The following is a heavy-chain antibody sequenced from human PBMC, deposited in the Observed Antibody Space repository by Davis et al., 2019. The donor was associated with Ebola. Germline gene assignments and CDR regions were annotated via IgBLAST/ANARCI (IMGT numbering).Heavy chain of an antibody. CDR2: AYYRSKWCA. J-gene: IGHJ6*03. V-gene: IGHV6-1*01. Sequence: HSQTLSLTCAISGDSLSNNSVAWNWVRQSPSRGLEWLGRAYYRSKWCADYAVSVKSRITINPDTSKNQFSLQLNSVTPEDTAVYFCTSGHPLGGSHYYMDVWGKGTTVTVSS. D-gene: IGHD1-26*01. CDR1: GDSLSNNSVA. CDR3: TSGHPLGGSHYYMDV.